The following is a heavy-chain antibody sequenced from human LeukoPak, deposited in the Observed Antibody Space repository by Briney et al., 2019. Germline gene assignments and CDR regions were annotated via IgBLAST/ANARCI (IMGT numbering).Heavy chain of an antibody. V-gene: IGHV4-4*07. CDR3: ARDGSGWTDDDAFDV. D-gene: IGHD6-19*01. J-gene: IGHJ3*01. CDR1: GASINSHY. Sequence: PSETLSLTCTVSGASINSHYWNWIRQPGGKGLEWIGRIYTSGRTKYNPSLKSRVTISVDKSKNQFSLNLTSVTAADTAAYYCARDGSGWTDDDAFDVWGQGTMVTVSS. CDR2: IYTSGRT.